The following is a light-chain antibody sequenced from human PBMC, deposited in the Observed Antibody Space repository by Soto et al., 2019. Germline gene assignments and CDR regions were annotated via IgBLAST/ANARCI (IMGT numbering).Light chain of an antibody. CDR1: QSVGRY. J-gene: IGKJ4*01. V-gene: IGKV3-11*01. CDR3: QQRDIWPLT. CDR2: DAS. Sequence: EIVLTQSPATLSLSPGERATLSCRASQSVGRYLAWYQQKPGQAPRLLMYDASSRATGIPARFSGSGSGTDFPLTISSLEPEDFAVYYCQQRDIWPLTFGGGTKVEIK.